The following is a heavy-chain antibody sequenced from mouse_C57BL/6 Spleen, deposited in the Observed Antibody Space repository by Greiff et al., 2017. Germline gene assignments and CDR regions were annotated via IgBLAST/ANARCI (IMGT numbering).Heavy chain of an antibody. V-gene: IGHV5-12*01. D-gene: IGHD2-1*01. J-gene: IGHJ2*01. Sequence: EVKVVESGGGLVQPGGSLKLSCAASGFTFSDYYMYWVRQTPEKRLEWVAYISNGGGSTYYPDTVKGRFTISRDNAKNTLYLQMSRLKSEDTAMYYCARRGGNYYFDYWGQGTTLTVSS. CDR3: ARRGGNYYFDY. CDR1: GFTFSDYY. CDR2: ISNGGGST.